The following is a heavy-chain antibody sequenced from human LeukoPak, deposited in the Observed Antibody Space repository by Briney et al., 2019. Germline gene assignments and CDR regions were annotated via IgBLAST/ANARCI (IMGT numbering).Heavy chain of an antibody. D-gene: IGHD3-10*01. Sequence: GGSLRLSCATSGFTFSSIWMSWVRQAPGKGLEWVANINQDGSEKYYVDSVKGRFTISRDNAKNSLYVQMKSLRAEDTAVYYCARDDSGFGEILFDYWGQGTLVTVSS. CDR1: GFTFSSIW. CDR3: ARDDSGFGEILFDY. V-gene: IGHV3-7*05. J-gene: IGHJ4*02. CDR2: INQDGSEK.